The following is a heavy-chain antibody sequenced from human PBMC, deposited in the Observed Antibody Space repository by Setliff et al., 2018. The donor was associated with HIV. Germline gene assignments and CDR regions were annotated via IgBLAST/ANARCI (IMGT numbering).Heavy chain of an antibody. J-gene: IGHJ5*01. D-gene: IGHD2-8*02. V-gene: IGHV4-4*07. CDR3: ARDAGTSIEGSGGAYTWIDS. Sequence: SETLSLTCTVSGGSLSDTHWWTWIRQPAGRGPQWIGRIFVAGGTKYNPSLKTRVTISLNASKNQFSLTLTAVTAADTAVYYCARDAGTSIEGSGGAYTWIDSWGQGTLVTVS. CDR2: IFVAGGT. CDR1: GGSLSDTHW.